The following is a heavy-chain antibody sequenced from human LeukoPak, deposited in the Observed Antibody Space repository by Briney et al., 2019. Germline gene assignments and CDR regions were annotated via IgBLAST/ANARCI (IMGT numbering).Heavy chain of an antibody. CDR1: GFTFSRYW. CDR2: INPDGSTT. V-gene: IGHV3-74*01. CDR3: ARDSYNNVDY. J-gene: IGHJ4*02. D-gene: IGHD5-24*01. Sequence: GGSLRLSCAASGFTFSRYWIHWVRQAPGKGLEWVSRINPDGSTTTYADSVKGRFTISRDNVKNTVYLQMNSLRAEDTAVYYCARDSYNNVDYWGQGTLVTVSS.